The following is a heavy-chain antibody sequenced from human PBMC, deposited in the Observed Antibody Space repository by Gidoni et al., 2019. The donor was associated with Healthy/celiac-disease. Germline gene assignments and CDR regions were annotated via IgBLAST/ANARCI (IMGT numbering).Heavy chain of an antibody. CDR2: ISGSGGST. Sequence: EVQLLESGGGLVQPGGSLSLSCAASGFTFSSYAMSWVRQAPGKGLEWVSAISGSGGSTYYADSGKGRCTISRDNSKNTLYLQMNSLRAEDTAVYYCAKSWGRCSSTSCYGSIGYWGQGTLVTVSS. CDR3: AKSWGRCSSTSCYGSIGY. CDR1: GFTFSSYA. J-gene: IGHJ4*02. D-gene: IGHD2-2*01. V-gene: IGHV3-23*01.